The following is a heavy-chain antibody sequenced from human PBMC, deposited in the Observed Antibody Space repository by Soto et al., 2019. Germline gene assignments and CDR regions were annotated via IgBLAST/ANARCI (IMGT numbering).Heavy chain of an antibody. CDR1: GYTFTSYG. CDR2: ISAYNGNT. CDR3: ARDSEAASYYYYYMDV. J-gene: IGHJ6*03. V-gene: IGHV1-18*01. Sequence: WASVKVSCKASGYTFTSYGISWVRQAPGQGLEWMGWISAYNGNTNYAQKLQGRVTMTTDTSTSTAYMELRSLRSDDTAVYYCARDSEAASYYYYYMDVWGKGTTVTVSS.